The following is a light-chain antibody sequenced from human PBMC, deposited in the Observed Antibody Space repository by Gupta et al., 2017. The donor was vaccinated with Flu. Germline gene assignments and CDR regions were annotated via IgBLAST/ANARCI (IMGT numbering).Light chain of an antibody. CDR3: QQNSTSPCS. Sequence: FYRGRQVVREFWLGWYQQKPEQSPMLLMYYASTRDAGSPERFIGSGSGTEFTLTIRRREAEDFEIYYRQQNSTSPCSFGQGTQLEFK. V-gene: IGKV3-20*01. CDR2: YAS. CDR1: QVVREFW. J-gene: IGKJ2*04.